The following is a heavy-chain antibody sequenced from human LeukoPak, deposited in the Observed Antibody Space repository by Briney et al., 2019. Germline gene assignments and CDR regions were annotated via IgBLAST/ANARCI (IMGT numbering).Heavy chain of an antibody. CDR2: ISGSGGST. CDR3: ARELSWSGRDY. J-gene: IGHJ4*02. CDR1: GFTSSSYA. D-gene: IGHD3-3*01. V-gene: IGHV3-23*01. Sequence: GGSLRLSCAASGFTSSSYAMSWVRQAPGKGLEWVSAISGSGGSTCYADSVKGRFTISRDNSKNTLYLQMNSLRDEDTAVYYCARELSWSGRDYWGQGTLVTVSS.